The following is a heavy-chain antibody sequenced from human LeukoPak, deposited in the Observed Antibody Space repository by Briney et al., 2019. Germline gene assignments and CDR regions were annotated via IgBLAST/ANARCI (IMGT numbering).Heavy chain of an antibody. CDR1: GGTFSSYA. CDR2: IIPIFGTA. D-gene: IGHD3-22*01. J-gene: IGHJ4*02. Sequence: ASVKVSCKASGGTFSSYAISWVRQAPGQGLEWMGGIIPIFGTANYAQKFQGRVTITADKSTSTAYMELSSLRSEDTAVYYCAKQGSDSSGYYFSDYWGQGTLVTVSS. CDR3: AKQGSDSSGYYFSDY. V-gene: IGHV1-69*06.